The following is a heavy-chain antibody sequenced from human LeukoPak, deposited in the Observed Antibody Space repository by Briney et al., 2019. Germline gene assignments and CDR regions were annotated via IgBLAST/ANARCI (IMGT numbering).Heavy chain of an antibody. V-gene: IGHV3-66*01. Sequence: GGSLRLSCAASGFTVSSNYMNWVRQAPGKGLEWASVVYSGGPTYYADSVKDRFIISRDNSKNTLYLQMNSLRAEDTAVYFCARGHSSGSYYFDSWGQGTLVTVSS. CDR3: ARGHSSGSYYFDS. J-gene: IGHJ4*02. D-gene: IGHD6-19*01. CDR1: GFTVSSNY. CDR2: VYSGGPT.